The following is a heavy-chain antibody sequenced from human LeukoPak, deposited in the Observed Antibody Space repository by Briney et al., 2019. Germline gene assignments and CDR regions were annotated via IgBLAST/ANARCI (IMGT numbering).Heavy chain of an antibody. CDR3: VKERMWFGESGDAFDI. CDR2: ISHDGTNK. V-gene: IGHV3-30*18. J-gene: IGHJ3*02. Sequence: GRSLRLSCAASGFPFSSYGIHWVRQAPGKGLEWVSVISHDGTNKYYADSVEGRFTISRDNSNNTLFLQMNSLTPEDTAVYYCVKERMWFGESGDAFDIWGQGTVVIVSS. D-gene: IGHD3-10*01. CDR1: GFPFSSYG.